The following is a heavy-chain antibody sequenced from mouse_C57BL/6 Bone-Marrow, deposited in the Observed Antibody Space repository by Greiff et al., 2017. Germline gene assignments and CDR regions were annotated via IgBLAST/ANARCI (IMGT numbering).Heavy chain of an antibody. CDR3: AYFYDVYYDWFAY. V-gene: IGHV1-74*01. CDR1: GYTFTSYW. Sequence: VQLQQPGAELVKPGASVKVSCKASGYTFTSYWMHWVKQRPGQGLEWIGRIHPSDSDTNYNQKFKGKATLTVDKSSSTAYMQLSSLTSEDSAVYYCAYFYDVYYDWFAYWGQGTLVTVSA. D-gene: IGHD2-3*01. J-gene: IGHJ3*01. CDR2: IHPSDSDT.